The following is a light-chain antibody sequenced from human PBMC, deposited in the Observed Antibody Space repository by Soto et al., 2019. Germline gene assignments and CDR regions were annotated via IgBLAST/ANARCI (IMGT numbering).Light chain of an antibody. CDR3: SSQTASATVR. Sequence: QSALAQPASVSGSPGQSITISCTGTSSDVGAYNFVSWYQQFPGKAPKLMIYEVSNRPSGVSDRFSGSKSGNTASLIISGLRPEDEADYYCSSQTASATVRFGGGTQLTVL. V-gene: IGLV2-14*01. CDR2: EVS. J-gene: IGLJ2*01. CDR1: SSDVGAYNF.